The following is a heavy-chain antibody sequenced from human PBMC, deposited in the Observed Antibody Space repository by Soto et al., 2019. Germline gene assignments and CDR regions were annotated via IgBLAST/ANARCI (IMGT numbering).Heavy chain of an antibody. CDR3: VHRSANIYRLWGDYFDF. CDR1: GFSLSSSGVG. V-gene: IGHV2-5*02. CDR2: IYWDEDK. J-gene: IGHJ4*02. Sequence: QITLKESGPALVKPTQTLTLTCTFSGFSLSSSGVGVGWFRQPPGKALEWLALIYWDEDKSYSTIVKTRLTITKDTSKNQVALTMTNMDPADTATYYCVHRSANIYRLWGDYFDFWGQGILVTVSS. D-gene: IGHD3-16*01.